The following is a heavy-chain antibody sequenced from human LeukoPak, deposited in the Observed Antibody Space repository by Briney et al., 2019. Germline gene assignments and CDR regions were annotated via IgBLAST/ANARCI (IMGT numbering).Heavy chain of an antibody. V-gene: IGHV3-48*03. J-gene: IGHJ4*02. CDR2: ISTSGSTI. D-gene: IGHD5-18*01. CDR1: GFSFSSYG. CDR3: ARDGPGYSFDY. Sequence: GGSLRLSCAASGFSFSSYGMNWVRQAPGKGLEWVSSISTSGSTIYYADSVKGRFTISSDNARNSLYLQVDSLRAEDTAVFYCARDGPGYSFDYWGQGTLVTVSS.